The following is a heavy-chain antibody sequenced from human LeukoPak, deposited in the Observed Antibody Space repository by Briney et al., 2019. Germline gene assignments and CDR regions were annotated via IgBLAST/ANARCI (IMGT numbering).Heavy chain of an antibody. D-gene: IGHD2-21*01. V-gene: IGHV3-23*01. CDR1: GNKLSNYY. CDR2: IKETGGGT. Sequence: WGSLKLSCMVSGNKLSNYYMSWVRQAPGKGLEWIACIKETGGGTKYADSVKGRFTISRDNSNNTLYLQMNRLTADDTAIYFCAKRGVVIRGLLVLGLLTEAYYCDSWGQGILVTVSS. J-gene: IGHJ4*02. CDR3: AKRGVVIRGLLVLGLLTEAYYCDS.